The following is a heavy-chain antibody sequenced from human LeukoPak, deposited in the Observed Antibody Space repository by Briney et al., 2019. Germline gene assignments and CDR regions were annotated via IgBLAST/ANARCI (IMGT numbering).Heavy chain of an antibody. Sequence: GRSLRLSCAASGFTFRSYGMHWVRRAPGKGLEWVAVNWYDGSNIYYADSVRGRFTVSRDNSKNTLFLQMNGLRAEDTAVYYCAKDGDAGTAYYYYYMDVWGKGTTVTVSS. CDR3: AKDGDAGTAYYYYYMDV. CDR1: GFTFRSYG. CDR2: NWYDGSNI. J-gene: IGHJ6*03. D-gene: IGHD1-7*01. V-gene: IGHV3-33*06.